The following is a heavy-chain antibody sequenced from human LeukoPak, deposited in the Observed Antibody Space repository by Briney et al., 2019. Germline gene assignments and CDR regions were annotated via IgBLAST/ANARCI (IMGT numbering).Heavy chain of an antibody. J-gene: IGHJ6*02. V-gene: IGHV3-23*01. D-gene: IGHD6-6*01. Sequence: GGSLRLSCAASGFTFSSYAMSWVRQAPGKGLEWVSAISGSGGSTYYADSVKGRFSISRDNSKNTVYLQMNSLRAEDTAVYYCTRGPGRSSSPYYGMDVWGQGTTVTVSS. CDR1: GFTFSSYA. CDR2: ISGSGGST. CDR3: TRGPGRSSSPYYGMDV.